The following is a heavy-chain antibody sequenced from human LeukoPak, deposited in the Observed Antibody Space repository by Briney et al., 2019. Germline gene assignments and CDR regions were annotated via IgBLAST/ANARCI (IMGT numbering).Heavy chain of an antibody. CDR3: ARDKKYYYGSGSDY. CDR1: GGTFSSYA. Sequence: ASVKVSCKASGGTFSSYAISWVRQAPGQGLEWMGRIIPILGIANYAQKFQGRVTITADKSTSTAYMELSSLRSDDTAVYYCARDKKYYYGSGSDYWGQGTLVTVSS. V-gene: IGHV1-69*04. CDR2: IIPILGIA. D-gene: IGHD3-10*01. J-gene: IGHJ4*02.